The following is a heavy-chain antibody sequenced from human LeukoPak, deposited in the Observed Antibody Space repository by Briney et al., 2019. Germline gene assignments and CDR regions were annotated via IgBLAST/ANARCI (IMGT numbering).Heavy chain of an antibody. CDR3: AKTTTGYSSGRFPGWPVDY. D-gene: IGHD6-19*01. Sequence: GGSLRLSCTVSGIDVSSNYISWVRQAPGKGLEWVSGIFGSGGSTHYADSVKGRFTISRDNSKNTVYLQMNSLRAEDTAVYYCAKTTTGYSSGRFPGWPVDYWGQGTLVTVSS. V-gene: IGHV3-23*01. CDR2: IFGSGGST. CDR1: GIDVSSNY. J-gene: IGHJ4*02.